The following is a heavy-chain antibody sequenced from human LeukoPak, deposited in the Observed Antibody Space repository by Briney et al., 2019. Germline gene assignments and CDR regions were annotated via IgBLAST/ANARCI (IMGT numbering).Heavy chain of an antibody. CDR1: GYTFTSYG. J-gene: IGHJ2*01. CDR3: ARGSSSWYRYWYFDL. CDR2: ISAYNGNT. D-gene: IGHD6-13*01. V-gene: IGHV1-18*01. Sequence: ASVKVSCKASGYTFTSYGISWVRQAPGQGLEGMGWISAYNGNTNYAQKLQGRVTMTTDTSTSTAYMELRSLRSDDTAVYYCARGSSSWYRYWYFDLWGRGTLVTVSS.